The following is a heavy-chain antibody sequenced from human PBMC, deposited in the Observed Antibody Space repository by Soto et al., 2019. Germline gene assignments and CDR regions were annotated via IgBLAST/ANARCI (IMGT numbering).Heavy chain of an antibody. D-gene: IGHD6-25*01. J-gene: IGHJ5*02. V-gene: IGHV4-38-2*01. CDR1: GYSISSGYY. CDR3: ARAIIGGSSWFDP. Sequence: SETLSLTCAVSGYSISSGYYWGWIRQPPGKGLEWIGSIYHSGSTYYNPSLKSRVTISVDTSKNQFSLKLSSVTAADTAVYYCARAIIGGSSWFDPWGQGTLVTVS. CDR2: IYHSGST.